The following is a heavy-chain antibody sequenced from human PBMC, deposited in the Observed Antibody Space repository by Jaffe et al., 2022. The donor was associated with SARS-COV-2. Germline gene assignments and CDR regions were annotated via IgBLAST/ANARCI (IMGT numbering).Heavy chain of an antibody. CDR1: GFTFSSYW. CDR2: IKQDGSEK. D-gene: IGHD3-9*01. Sequence: EVQLVESGGGLVQPGGSLRLSCAASGFTFSSYWMSWVRQAPGKGLEWVANIKQDGSEKYYVDSVKGRFTISRDNAKNSLYLQMNSLRAEDTAVYYCARYSPPVDDILTGYSDWYYMDVWGKGTTVTVSS. CDR3: ARYSPPVDDILTGYSDWYYMDV. J-gene: IGHJ6*03. V-gene: IGHV3-7*01.